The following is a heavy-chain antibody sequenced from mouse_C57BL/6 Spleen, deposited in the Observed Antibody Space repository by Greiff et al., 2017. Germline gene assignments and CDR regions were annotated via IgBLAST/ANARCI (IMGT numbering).Heavy chain of an antibody. CDR1: GYTFTSYW. CDR2: IDPSDSYT. CDR3: ARGGITTLYYAMDY. V-gene: IGHV1-69*01. D-gene: IGHD2-4*01. Sequence: QVQLQQPGAELVMPGASVKLSCKASGYTFTSYWMHWVKQRPGQGLEWIGEIDPSDSYTNYNQKFKGKSTLTVDKSSSTAYMQRSSLTSEDSSVYYCARGGITTLYYAMDYWGQGTSVTVSS. J-gene: IGHJ4*01.